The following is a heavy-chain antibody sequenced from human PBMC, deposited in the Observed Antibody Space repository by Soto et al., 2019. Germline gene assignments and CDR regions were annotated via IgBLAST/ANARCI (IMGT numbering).Heavy chain of an antibody. Sequence: PGGSLRLSCAASGFTFSSYGMHWVRQAPGKGLEWVAVIWYDGSNKYYADSVKGRFTISRDNSKNTLYLQMNSLRAEDTAVYYCARQWFGELLPYYFEYWGQGTLVTVSS. CDR3: ARQWFGELLPYYFEY. D-gene: IGHD3-10*01. CDR2: IWYDGSNK. J-gene: IGHJ4*02. V-gene: IGHV3-33*01. CDR1: GFTFSSYG.